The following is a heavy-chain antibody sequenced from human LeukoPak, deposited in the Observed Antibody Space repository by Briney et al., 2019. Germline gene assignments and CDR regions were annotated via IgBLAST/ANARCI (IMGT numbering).Heavy chain of an antibody. J-gene: IGHJ4*02. Sequence: GGSLRLSCVASGFTFNSYAMSWVRQTPGKGLEWVSGISSSGGSTYYADSVKGRFTISRDNSKNTLCLQMNSLRAEDTAVYYCAKRLAPRGSSSWYYFDYWGQGTLVTVSS. CDR3: AKRLAPRGSSSWYYFDY. V-gene: IGHV3-23*01. D-gene: IGHD6-13*01. CDR1: GFTFNSYA. CDR2: ISSSGGST.